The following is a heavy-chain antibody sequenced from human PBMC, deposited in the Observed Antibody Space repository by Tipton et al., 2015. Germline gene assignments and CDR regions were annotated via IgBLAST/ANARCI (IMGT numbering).Heavy chain of an antibody. J-gene: IGHJ4*02. Sequence: LRLSCTVSGDSVSSGSYYWSWIRQSPGEGLEWIGYIYYSGSTNYTPSLRSRVAMSMDTSKNQFSLKLSSVIAADTAVYYCAREGSSWYFGVYWGQGTLVSVSS. CDR3: AREGSSWYFGVY. D-gene: IGHD6-13*01. CDR2: IYYSGST. V-gene: IGHV4-61*01. CDR1: GDSVSSGSYY.